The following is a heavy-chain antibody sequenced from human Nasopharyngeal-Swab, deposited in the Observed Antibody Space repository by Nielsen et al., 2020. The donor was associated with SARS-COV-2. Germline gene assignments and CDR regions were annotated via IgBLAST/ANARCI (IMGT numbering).Heavy chain of an antibody. D-gene: IGHD1-1*01. V-gene: IGHV1-69*01. Sequence: VRQMPGKGLVWMGGIIPIFGTANYAQKFQGRVTITADESTSTAYMELSSLRSEDTAVYYCARGFWGRTTGTTRYDAFDIWGQGTMVTVSS. CDR3: ARGFWGRTTGTTRYDAFDI. CDR2: IIPIFGTA. J-gene: IGHJ3*02.